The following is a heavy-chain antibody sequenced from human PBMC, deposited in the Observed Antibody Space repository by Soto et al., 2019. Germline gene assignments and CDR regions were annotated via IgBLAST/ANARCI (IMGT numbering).Heavy chain of an antibody. CDR2: VNSDGSTT. CDR3: ARAVRGYSYGSYFDY. V-gene: IGHV3-74*01. CDR1: GFTFSNYW. J-gene: IGHJ4*02. Sequence: PGGSLRLSCAASGFTFSNYWMHWVRQAPGKGLVWVSRVNSDGSTTYYADSVKGRFTISRDNAKNTLHLQMNSLRDEDTAVYYCARAVRGYSYGSYFDYWGQGTLVTVSS. D-gene: IGHD5-18*01.